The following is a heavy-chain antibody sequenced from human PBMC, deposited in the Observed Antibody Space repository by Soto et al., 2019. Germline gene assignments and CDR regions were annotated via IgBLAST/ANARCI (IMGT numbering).Heavy chain of an antibody. V-gene: IGHV3-74*01. CDR3: AMGDGDRYDGNGYLGRH. Sequence: EVQLVESGGGLVQPGESLTLSCAASGFTFSSYWMHWVRQAPGKGLVWVSGIKSDGSGTYYADSVKGRLTISSDNVKNTLSLQLNSQRVEDTAVYFCAMGDGDRYDGNGYLGRHWGEGSLVTVSS. J-gene: IGHJ4*02. D-gene: IGHD3-22*01. CDR1: GFTFSSYW. CDR2: IKSDGSGT.